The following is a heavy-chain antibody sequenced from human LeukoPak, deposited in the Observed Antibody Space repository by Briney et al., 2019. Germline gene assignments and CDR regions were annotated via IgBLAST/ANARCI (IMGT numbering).Heavy chain of an antibody. CDR2: ISATGGTI. V-gene: IGHV3-48*03. Sequence: GGSLRLSCAASGFTFSSNGMNWVRQAPGKGLEWVSYISATGGTIYYADSVKGRFTISRDNAKNSLYLQMNSLRAEDTAVYYCATYSTRNAREFQSWGQGTLVTVSS. J-gene: IGHJ1*01. D-gene: IGHD4-11*01. CDR1: GFTFSSNG. CDR3: ATYSTRNAREFQS.